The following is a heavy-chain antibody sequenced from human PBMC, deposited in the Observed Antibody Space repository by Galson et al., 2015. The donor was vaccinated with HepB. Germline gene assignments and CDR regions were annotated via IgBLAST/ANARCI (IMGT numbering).Heavy chain of an antibody. CDR2: ISATGATI. CDR3: ARATLIRGRRSFYVMDV. Sequence: SLRLSCAASGFTFSSYNMNWVRQAPGKGLEWISYISATGATIFYADSVKGRFTISRDNAKNSLYLQMHSLRAEDTAVYYCARATLIRGRRSFYVMDVWGQGTTVTVS. CDR1: GFTFSSYN. V-gene: IGHV3-48*03. D-gene: IGHD3-10*01. J-gene: IGHJ6*02.